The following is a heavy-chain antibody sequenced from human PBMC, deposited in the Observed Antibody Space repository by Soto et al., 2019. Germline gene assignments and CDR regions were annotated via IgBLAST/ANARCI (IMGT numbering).Heavy chain of an antibody. Sequence: KTGGSLRLSCTASGFMFSSYTMNWVRQAPGKGLEWVSFVSFRGDIYYADSLEGRFTISRDDAKNSLYLQMNSLRAEDTAVYFCAREYNWNYQGWTGYWGLGTLVTVSS. V-gene: IGHV3-21*01. J-gene: IGHJ4*02. CDR1: GFMFSSYT. CDR2: VSFRGDI. D-gene: IGHD1-7*01. CDR3: AREYNWNYQGWTGY.